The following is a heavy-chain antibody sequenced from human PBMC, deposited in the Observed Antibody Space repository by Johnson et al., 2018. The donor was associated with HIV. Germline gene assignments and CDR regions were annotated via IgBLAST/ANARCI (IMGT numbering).Heavy chain of an antibody. CDR2: IRYDGSST. V-gene: IGHV3-30*02. J-gene: IGHJ3*02. CDR3: ARERGLGHAFDI. Sequence: QVQLVESGGGVVQPGGSLRLSCAASGFTFSSYGMHWVRQALGKGLEWVAFIRYDGSSTSYADSVQGRFTISRDNAKNTLYLQMNSLRAEDTAVYYCARERGLGHAFDIWGQGTMVTVSS. CDR1: GFTFSSYG. D-gene: IGHD7-27*01.